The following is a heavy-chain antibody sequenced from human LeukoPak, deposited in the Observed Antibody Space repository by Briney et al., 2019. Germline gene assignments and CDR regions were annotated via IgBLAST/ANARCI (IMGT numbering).Heavy chain of an antibody. Sequence: PSETLSLTCTISGGSISSSDYYWGWIRQPPGKGLEWIGSMYYSGSTNYNPSLKSRVTVSVDTSKNQFSLKLSSVTAADTAVYYCARARCSSTSCYAKNYFDYWGQGTLVTVSS. CDR2: MYYSGST. CDR3: ARARCSSTSCYAKNYFDY. CDR1: GGSISSSDYY. V-gene: IGHV4-39*07. D-gene: IGHD2-2*01. J-gene: IGHJ4*02.